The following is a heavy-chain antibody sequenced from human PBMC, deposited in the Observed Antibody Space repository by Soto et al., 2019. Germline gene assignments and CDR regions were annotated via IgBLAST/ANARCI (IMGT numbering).Heavy chain of an antibody. V-gene: IGHV3-23*01. Sequence: PGGSLRLSCAASGVTFSSYAMSWVRQAPGKGPEWVSAISGSGGTTHYAESVKGRFTISRDNSKNTLNLLMNSLRAEDTATYYCAKHEAVTAQGRYSSASGVDVWGKGTTVTVSS. CDR2: ISGSGGTT. D-gene: IGHD6-6*01. CDR3: AKHEAVTAQGRYSSASGVDV. J-gene: IGHJ6*04. CDR1: GVTFSSYA.